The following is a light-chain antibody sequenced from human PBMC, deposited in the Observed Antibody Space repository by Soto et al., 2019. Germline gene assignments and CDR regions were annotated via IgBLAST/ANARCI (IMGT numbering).Light chain of an antibody. CDR3: SSYTTTTSVV. CDR2: DVS. CDR1: SSDVGAYNH. Sequence: QSALTQPVSMSGSPGQSITISCTGTSSDVGAYNHVSWYQQHPGKAPKLMIYDVSKWPSGVSNRFSGSKSGKTASLTISGLQVDDEADYYCSSYTTTTSVVFGGGTKVTVL. V-gene: IGLV2-14*03. J-gene: IGLJ2*01.